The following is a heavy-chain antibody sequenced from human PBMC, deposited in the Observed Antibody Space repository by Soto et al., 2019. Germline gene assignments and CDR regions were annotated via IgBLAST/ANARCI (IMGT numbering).Heavy chain of an antibody. V-gene: IGHV4-34*01. CDR1: GGSFSGYY. CDR3: AREGEAYSSSWLLWFDP. J-gene: IGHJ5*02. D-gene: IGHD6-13*01. CDR2: INHSGST. Sequence: QVQLQQWGAGLLKPSETLSLTCAVYGGSFSGYYWSWIRQPPGKGLEWIGEINHSGSTNYNPSLKSRLTISVDPSKNPFSLKLSSVTAADTAVYYCAREGEAYSSSWLLWFDPWGQGTLVTVSS.